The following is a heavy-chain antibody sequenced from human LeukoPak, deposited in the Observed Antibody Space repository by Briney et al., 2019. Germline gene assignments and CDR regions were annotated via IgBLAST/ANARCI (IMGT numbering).Heavy chain of an antibody. Sequence: GGSLRLSCAASGFTFSSYWMSWVRQAPGKGLEWVANIKQDGSEKYYVDSVKGRFTISRDNAKNTLYLQMNSLRAEDTAVYYCAKDRAGYSLDYWGQGTLVTVSS. CDR3: AKDRAGYSLDY. J-gene: IGHJ4*02. CDR2: IKQDGSEK. CDR1: GFTFSSYW. V-gene: IGHV3-7*03. D-gene: IGHD6-13*01.